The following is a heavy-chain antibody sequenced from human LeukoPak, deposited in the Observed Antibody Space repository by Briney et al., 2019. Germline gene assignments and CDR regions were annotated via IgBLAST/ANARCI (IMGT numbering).Heavy chain of an antibody. CDR1: GYTLTDYY. V-gene: IGHV1-2*02. CDR2: ITPSSGGT. J-gene: IGHJ3*02. CDR3: AKVASTTRRHDAFDI. D-gene: IGHD1-1*01. Sequence: ASVKVSCKASGYTLTDYYIHWVRQAPRQGLEWMGWITPSSGGTIYAQKFQGRVTMTRDMSISTAYMELSRLRSDDTAVYYCAKVASTTRRHDAFDIWGQGTLVTVSS.